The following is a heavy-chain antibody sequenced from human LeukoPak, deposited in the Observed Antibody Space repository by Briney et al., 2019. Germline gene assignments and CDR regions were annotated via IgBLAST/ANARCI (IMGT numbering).Heavy chain of an antibody. J-gene: IGHJ5*02. V-gene: IGHV1-69*05. Sequence: ASVKVSCKASGGTFSSYVISWVRQAPGQGLEWMGRIIPIFGTANYAQKFQGRVTITTDESTSTAYMELSSLRSEDTAVYYCARDLPYYDSSGYDHRRWFDPWGQGTLVTVSS. CDR1: GGTFSSYV. CDR2: IIPIFGTA. CDR3: ARDLPYYDSSGYDHRRWFDP. D-gene: IGHD3-22*01.